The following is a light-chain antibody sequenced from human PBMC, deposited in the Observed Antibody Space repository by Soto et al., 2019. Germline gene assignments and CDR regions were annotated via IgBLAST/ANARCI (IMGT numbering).Light chain of an antibody. CDR3: SSYTITSTYV. Sequence: SALTQPASVSGSPGQSITISCTGTSSDVGGYNYVSWYQQHPGKAPKLMIYEVSDRPSGVSNRFSGSKSGNMASLTISGLQAEDEADYYCSSYTITSTYVFGTGTKVTVL. CDR2: EVS. J-gene: IGLJ1*01. V-gene: IGLV2-14*01. CDR1: SSDVGGYNY.